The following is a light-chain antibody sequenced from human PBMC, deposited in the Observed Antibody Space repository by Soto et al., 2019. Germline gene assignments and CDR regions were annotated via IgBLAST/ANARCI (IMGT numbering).Light chain of an antibody. V-gene: IGKV3-11*01. CDR2: NAF. Sequence: EIVLTQSPATLSLSPGERATLSCRASQSISIFLAWYQQKPGQAPRLLINNAFNRATVIPARFSGSGSGTDFTLTITRLEPEDFAVYYCQHYGPSVLLTFGGGTKVEI. CDR1: QSISIF. CDR3: QHYGPSVLLT. J-gene: IGKJ4*01.